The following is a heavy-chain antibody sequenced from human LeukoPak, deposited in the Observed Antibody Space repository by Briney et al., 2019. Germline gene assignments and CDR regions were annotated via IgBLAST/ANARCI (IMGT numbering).Heavy chain of an antibody. CDR3: AKAMGGPFGYDIDDAFDI. Sequence: GGSLRLSCAASGFTFSSYAMSWARQAPGKGLKWVSSISVSGGSTYYADSVKGRFTLSRDNSKNTLYLQMNSLRAEDTAVYYCAKAMGGPFGYDIDDAFDIWGQGTMDTVSS. CDR1: GFTFSSYA. D-gene: IGHD3-9*01. V-gene: IGHV3-23*01. J-gene: IGHJ3*02. CDR2: ISVSGGST.